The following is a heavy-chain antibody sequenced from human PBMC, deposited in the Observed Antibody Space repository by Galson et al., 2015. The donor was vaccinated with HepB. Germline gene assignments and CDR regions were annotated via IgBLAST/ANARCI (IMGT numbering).Heavy chain of an antibody. V-gene: IGHV3-74*03. Sequence: SLRLSCAASAFTFSTYWMHWVRQAPGKGLVWVSRIKSDGSTDGSKTYADSVKGRFTISRDNAKNTLYLQMNSLRVEDTAVYYCARGYASVNQHLVDYWGQGASVTVSP. CDR1: AFTFSTYW. D-gene: IGHD2-8*01. CDR2: IKSDGSTDGSK. J-gene: IGHJ4*02. CDR3: ARGYASVNQHLVDY.